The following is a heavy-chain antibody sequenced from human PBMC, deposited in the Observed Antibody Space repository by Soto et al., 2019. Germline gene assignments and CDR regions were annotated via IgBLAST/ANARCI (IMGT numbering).Heavy chain of an antibody. Sequence: ASVKVSCKASRYTFSGHYMHWIRQAPGQGPEWLGWINANSGDTDRAPKFQDRLTMTRDTSISTAYMELSRLRSDDTAVYYCARGGALDGTSPPFNHWGQGTLVTVSS. CDR2: INANSGDT. V-gene: IGHV1-2*02. D-gene: IGHD6-19*01. CDR3: ARGGALDGTSPPFNH. CDR1: RYTFSGHY. J-gene: IGHJ4*02.